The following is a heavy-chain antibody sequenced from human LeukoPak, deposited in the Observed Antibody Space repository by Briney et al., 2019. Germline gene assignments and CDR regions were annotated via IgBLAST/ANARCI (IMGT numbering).Heavy chain of an antibody. V-gene: IGHV1-18*01. Sequence: GASVKVSCKASGYTFTSYGISWVRQAPGQGLEWMGWISTYNANTNYAQKLQGRVTMTTDTSTSTAYMELRSLRSDDTAVYYCARSIGITIFGVVESIDYWGQGTLVTVSS. CDR2: ISTYNANT. CDR3: ARSIGITIFGVVESIDY. J-gene: IGHJ4*02. D-gene: IGHD3-3*01. CDR1: GYTFTSYG.